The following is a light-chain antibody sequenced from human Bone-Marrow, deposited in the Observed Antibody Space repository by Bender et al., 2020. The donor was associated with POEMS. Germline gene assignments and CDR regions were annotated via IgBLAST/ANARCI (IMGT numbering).Light chain of an antibody. J-gene: IGLJ2*01. CDR3: CSYVGSSTWV. V-gene: IGLV2-23*02. CDR1: SSDFGTYNL. CDR2: EVN. Sequence: QSALTQPASVSGSPGQSITISCIGTSSDFGTYNLVSWYQQVPDKAPKVMIYEVNKRPSGVSDRFSGSKSANTASLTISGLQAEDEADYFCCSYVGSSTWVFGGGTKVTVL.